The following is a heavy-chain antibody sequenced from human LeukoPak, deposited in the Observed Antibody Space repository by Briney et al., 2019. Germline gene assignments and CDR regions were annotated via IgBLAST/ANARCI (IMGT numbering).Heavy chain of an antibody. CDR3: ARTLGYCSSTSCYWDY. CDR2: IIPIFGTA. Sequence: SVKVSCKASGGTFSSYAISWVRQAPRQGLEWMGGIIPIFGTANYAQKFQGRVTITADESTSTAYMELSSLRSEDTAVYYCARTLGYCSSTSCYWDYWGQGTLVTVSS. J-gene: IGHJ4*02. D-gene: IGHD2-2*01. V-gene: IGHV1-69*13. CDR1: GGTFSSYA.